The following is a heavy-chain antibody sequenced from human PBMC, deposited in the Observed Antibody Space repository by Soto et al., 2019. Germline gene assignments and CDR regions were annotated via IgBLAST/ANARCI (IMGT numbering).Heavy chain of an antibody. CDR3: AAELGFGKLSVV. CDR1: GDTFKNCV. D-gene: IGHD3-10*01. J-gene: IGHJ6*02. Sequence: QVQVVQYGVEVRRPGSSVKVSCKASGDTFKNCVISWVRQAPGQGLEWMGGIIPLFGTTDFAQRFQGRLKITTDEATTTAYMELSRLRSEDTATYYCAAELGFGKLSVVWGQGTTVIVSS. V-gene: IGHV1-69*01. CDR2: IIPLFGTT.